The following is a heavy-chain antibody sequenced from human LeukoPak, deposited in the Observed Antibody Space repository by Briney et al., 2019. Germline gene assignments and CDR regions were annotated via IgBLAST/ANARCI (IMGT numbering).Heavy chain of an antibody. V-gene: IGHV1-8*03. J-gene: IGHJ6*03. D-gene: IGHD5-18*01. Sequence: ASVKVSCKASGYTFTSYYMHWVRQATGQGLEWMGWMNPNSGNTGYAQKFQGRVTITRNTSISTAYMELSSLRSEDTAVYYCARVGYSYGYNGYYYYMDVWGKGTTVTVSS. CDR3: ARVGYSYGYNGYYYYMDV. CDR2: MNPNSGNT. CDR1: GYTFTSYY.